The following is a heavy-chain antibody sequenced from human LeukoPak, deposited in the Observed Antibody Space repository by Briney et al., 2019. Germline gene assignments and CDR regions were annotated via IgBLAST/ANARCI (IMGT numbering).Heavy chain of an antibody. CDR2: ISYDGSNK. CDR1: GFTFSRYW. V-gene: IGHV3-30*03. D-gene: IGHD1-26*01. CDR3: AAEVGATGDFDY. Sequence: GGSLRLSCAASGFTFSRYWMHWVRQAPGKGLEWVAVISYDGSNKYYADSVKGRFTISRDNSKNTLYLQMNSLRAEDTAVYYCAAEVGATGDFDYWGQGTLVTVSS. J-gene: IGHJ4*02.